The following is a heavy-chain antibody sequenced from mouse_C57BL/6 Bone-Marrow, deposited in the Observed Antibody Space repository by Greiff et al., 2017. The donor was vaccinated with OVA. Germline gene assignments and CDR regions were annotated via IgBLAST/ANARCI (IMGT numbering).Heavy chain of an antibody. CDR2: IWSGGST. Sequence: QVQLKESGPGLVQPSQSLSITCTVSGFSLTSYGVHWVRQSPGKGLEWLGVIWSGGSTDYNAAFISRLSISKDNSKSQVFFKMNSLQADDTAIYYCARGNYYCSKDYWGQGTTLTVSS. D-gene: IGHD1-1*01. J-gene: IGHJ2*01. V-gene: IGHV2-2*01. CDR3: ARGNYYCSKDY. CDR1: GFSLTSYG.